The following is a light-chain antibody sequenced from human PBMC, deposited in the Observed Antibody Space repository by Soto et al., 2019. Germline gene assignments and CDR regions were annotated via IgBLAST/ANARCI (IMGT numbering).Light chain of an antibody. V-gene: IGLV1-40*01. J-gene: IGLJ2*01. Sequence: QSVLTQPPSVSGAPGQRVTISCTGSSSNIGASYDVHWSQQLPGTAPKLLIYGNSNRPSGVPDRFSGSKSGTSASLAITGLQAEDEADYYCQSYDSSLSAVVFGGGTKLTVI. CDR1: SSNIGASYD. CDR3: QSYDSSLSAVV. CDR2: GNS.